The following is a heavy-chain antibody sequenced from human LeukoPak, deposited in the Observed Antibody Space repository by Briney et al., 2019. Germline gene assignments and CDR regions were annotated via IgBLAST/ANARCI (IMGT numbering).Heavy chain of an antibody. Sequence: GGALRLSCAASGFTFSSYWMSWVRQAPGKGLEGVANIKQDGSEKYYVDSVKGRFTVSRDNAKNSLYLQMNSLRAEDTAVYYCARGLVTYYYDSSGYYAPFDYWGQGTLVTVSS. CDR3: ARGLVTYYYDSSGYYAPFDY. CDR2: IKQDGSEK. D-gene: IGHD3-22*01. J-gene: IGHJ4*02. V-gene: IGHV3-7*01. CDR1: GFTFSSYW.